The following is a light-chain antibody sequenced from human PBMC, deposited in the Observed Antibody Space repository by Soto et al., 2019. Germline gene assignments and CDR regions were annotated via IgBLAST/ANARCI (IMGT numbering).Light chain of an antibody. CDR1: QTVSNN. V-gene: IGKV3D-15*01. Sequence: EIVMTQSPATLSVSPGEKATLSCRASQTVSNNLAWYQQKPGQAPSLLIYFASTRANGIPARFSGSGSGTEFTFTLSSLQSEDFAVYYCQQYNKWPLTFGGGTKVETK. J-gene: IGKJ4*01. CDR3: QQYNKWPLT. CDR2: FAS.